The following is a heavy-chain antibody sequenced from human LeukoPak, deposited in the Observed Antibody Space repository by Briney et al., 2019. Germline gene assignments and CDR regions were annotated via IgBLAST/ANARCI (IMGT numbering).Heavy chain of an antibody. Sequence: SETLSLTCAVSGGSFSPYYWSWIRQPPGKGLEWIGEINHSGNTNYNPSLMSRVIISVDTPKNQFSLKLTFVTAADTAVYYCARDPLVRFGESNCHFDYWSQGTLATVSS. J-gene: IGHJ4*02. D-gene: IGHD3-10*01. CDR1: GGSFSPYY. CDR2: INHSGNT. V-gene: IGHV4-34*01. CDR3: ARDPLVRFGESNCHFDY.